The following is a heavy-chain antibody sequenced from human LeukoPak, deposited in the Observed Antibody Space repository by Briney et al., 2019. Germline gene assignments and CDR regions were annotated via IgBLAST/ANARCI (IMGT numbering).Heavy chain of an antibody. D-gene: IGHD3-3*01. CDR3: ARGQTSLEWFDP. CDR1: GFTFGDYA. J-gene: IGHJ5*02. V-gene: IGHV3-23*05. CDR2: IYSSGSI. Sequence: GGSLRLSCTASGFTFGDYAMSWVRQAPGKGLEWVSIIYSSGSIYYADSVKGRLTISRDNSKNMVYLQMNSLRVEDTAVYYCARGQTSLEWFDPWGQGTLVTVSS.